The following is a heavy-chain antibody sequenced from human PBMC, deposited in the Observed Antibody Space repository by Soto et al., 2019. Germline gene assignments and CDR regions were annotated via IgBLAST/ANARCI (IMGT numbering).Heavy chain of an antibody. D-gene: IGHD3-16*01. J-gene: IGHJ4*02. CDR3: ARHGLTAYMVYYFDF. CDR2: IYYSGST. V-gene: IGHV4-39*01. Sequence: PSETLSLTCTVSGGSISSSSYYWGWIRQPPGKGLEWIGSIYYSGSTYYNPSLKSRVTISVDTSKNQFSLKLSSVTAADTAVYYCARHGLTAYMVYYFDFWGQGTLVTVSS. CDR1: GGSISSSSYY.